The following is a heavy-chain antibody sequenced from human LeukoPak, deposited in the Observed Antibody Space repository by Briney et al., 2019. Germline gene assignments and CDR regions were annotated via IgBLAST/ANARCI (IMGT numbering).Heavy chain of an antibody. CDR2: VHTSGTT. D-gene: IGHD3-16*01. J-gene: IGHJ5*02. CDR3: ARRLRPGNWFDP. V-gene: IGHV4-61*02. Sequence: PSQTLSLTCTVSGDSISGGSFYWSWIRQPAGKGLEWIGRVHTSGTTDYNPSLRSRVTISVDTSRNQFSLKLSSVTAADTAVYYCARRLRPGNWFDPWGQGTLVTVSS. CDR1: GDSISGGSFY.